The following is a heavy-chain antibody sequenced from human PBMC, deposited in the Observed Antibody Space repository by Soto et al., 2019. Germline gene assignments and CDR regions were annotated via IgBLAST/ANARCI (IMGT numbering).Heavy chain of an antibody. CDR1: GGSISSSSYY. V-gene: IGHV4-39*01. J-gene: IGHJ4*02. D-gene: IGHD6-19*01. CDR3: ARQRSNRQFLVY. CDR2: IYYSGST. Sequence: SETLSLTCTVSGGSISSSSYYWRWIRQPPGKGLEWIGSIYYSGSTYYHASLKSRVTISVDTSKNQFSLKLSSVTAADTAVYYCARQRSNRQFLVYWGQGTLVTVSS.